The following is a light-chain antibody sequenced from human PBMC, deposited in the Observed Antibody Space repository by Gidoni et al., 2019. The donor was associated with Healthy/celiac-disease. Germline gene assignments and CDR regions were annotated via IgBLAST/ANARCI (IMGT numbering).Light chain of an antibody. J-gene: IGLJ1*01. Sequence: QSALTQPATVSGSPGPSTTLSCPGTSSAVGGYNSVSWYQQHPGKAPKPMLYDVSNRPSGVSNRFSGSQSGNTASLTISGLQAEDEADYYCSSYTSSSAHGFGTGPKVTV. CDR3: SSYTSSSAHG. CDR1: SSAVGGYNS. CDR2: DVS. V-gene: IGLV2-14*03.